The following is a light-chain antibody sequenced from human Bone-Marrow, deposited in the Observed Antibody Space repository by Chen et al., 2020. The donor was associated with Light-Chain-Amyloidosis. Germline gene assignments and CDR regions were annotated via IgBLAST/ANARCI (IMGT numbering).Light chain of an antibody. CDR2: DDS. V-gene: IGLV3-21*02. J-gene: IGLJ3*02. CDR1: NIGSTS. Sequence: SYVLTQPSSVSVAPGQTATIACGGNNIGSTSVHWYQQTSGQAPLLVVYDDSDRPSGIPERLAGSNSGNTATLTSSRVEAGDEADYYCQVWDRSNDRPVFGGGTKLTVL. CDR3: QVWDRSNDRPV.